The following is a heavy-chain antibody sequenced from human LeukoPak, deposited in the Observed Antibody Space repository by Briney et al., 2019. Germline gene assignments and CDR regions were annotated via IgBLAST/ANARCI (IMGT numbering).Heavy chain of an antibody. Sequence: ASVTVSFKASGYTFTSYAMHWVRQAPGQRLEWMGWSNAGNGNTKYSQEFQGRVTITRDTSASAAYMELSSLRSEDTAVYYCARDDCSSTSCYLHLGINYNGMDVWGQGTTVTVSS. J-gene: IGHJ6*02. CDR3: ARDDCSSTSCYLHLGINYNGMDV. V-gene: IGHV1-3*02. D-gene: IGHD2-2*01. CDR2: SNAGNGNT. CDR1: GYTFTSYA.